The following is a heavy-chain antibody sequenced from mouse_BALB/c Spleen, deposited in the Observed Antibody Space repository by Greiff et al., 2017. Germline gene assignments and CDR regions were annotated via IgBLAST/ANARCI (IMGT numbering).Heavy chain of an antibody. CDR3: AREGLRAGFAY. CDR1: GYTFTSYW. J-gene: IGHJ3*01. D-gene: IGHD3-2*02. Sequence: QVQLQQPGAELVKPGASVKLSCKASGYTFTSYWMHWVKQRPGQGLEWIGEINPSNGRTNYNEKFKSKATLTVDKSSSTAYMQLSSLTSEDSAVYYCAREGLRAGFAYWGQGTLVTVSA. CDR2: INPSNGRT. V-gene: IGHV1S81*02.